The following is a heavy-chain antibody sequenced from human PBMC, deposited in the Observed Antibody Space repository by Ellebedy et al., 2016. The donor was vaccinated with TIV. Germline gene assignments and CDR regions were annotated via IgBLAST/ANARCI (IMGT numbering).Heavy chain of an antibody. D-gene: IGHD5-18*01. CDR1: GESISGYY. CDR2: LDYSGSP. CDR3: ARALGYTGSASHYFDH. J-gene: IGHJ4*02. V-gene: IGHV4-59*01. Sequence: SETLSLXXSVSGESISGYYWNWIRQSPGKGLEWIGYLDYSGSPNYSPSLRSRVTISQDTSKNQVSLKLTSVTAADTAVYYCARALGYTGSASHYFDHWGQGTLATV.